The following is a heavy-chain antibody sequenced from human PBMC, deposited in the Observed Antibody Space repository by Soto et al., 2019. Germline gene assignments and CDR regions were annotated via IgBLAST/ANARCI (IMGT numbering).Heavy chain of an antibody. CDR1: GGSFSGYY. CDR2: INHSGST. J-gene: IGHJ6*02. CDR3: GREGPATYLNYYYYGMDV. Sequence: SETLSLTCAVYGGSFSGYYWSWIRQPPGKGLEWIGEINHSGSTNYNPSLKSRVTISVDTSKNQFSLKLSSVTAADTAVYYCGREGPATYLNYYYYGMDVWGQGTTVTVSS. V-gene: IGHV4-34*01. D-gene: IGHD6-25*01.